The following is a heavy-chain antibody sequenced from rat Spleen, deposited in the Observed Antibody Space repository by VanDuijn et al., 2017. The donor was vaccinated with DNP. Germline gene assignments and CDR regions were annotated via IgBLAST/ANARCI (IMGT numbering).Heavy chain of an antibody. CDR3: AKNSGYYFDY. CDR1: GFTFSYYW. D-gene: IGHD4-3*01. V-gene: IGHV5-31*01. CDR2: ITGCSGIT. Sequence: EVQLVESGGDLVQPGRSLKLSCVASGFTFSYYWMAWIRQVPGKGLEWIASITGCSGITSYPDSVKGRFTISRDDAKNTLSLQMNSLRSEDTATYYCAKNSGYYFDYWGQGVMVTVSS. J-gene: IGHJ2*01.